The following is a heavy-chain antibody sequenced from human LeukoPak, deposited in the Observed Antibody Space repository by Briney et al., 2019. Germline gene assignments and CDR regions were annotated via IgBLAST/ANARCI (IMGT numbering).Heavy chain of an antibody. CDR1: GFTFNTYG. Sequence: GGTLRLSCAASGFTFNTYGMNWVRQAPGKGLEWVSAISGSGGSTYYADSVKGRFTISRDNSKNTLYLQMNSLRAEDTAVYYCAKDTGYCSSISCDRYFQHWGQGTLVTVSS. D-gene: IGHD2-2*01. CDR3: AKDTGYCSSISCDRYFQH. V-gene: IGHV3-23*01. J-gene: IGHJ1*01. CDR2: ISGSGGST.